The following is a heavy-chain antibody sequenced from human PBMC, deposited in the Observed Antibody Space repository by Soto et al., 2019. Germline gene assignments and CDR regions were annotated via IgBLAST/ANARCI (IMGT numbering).Heavy chain of an antibody. CDR2: VHSDGTTT. CDR3: ARGDRGGFDL. V-gene: IGHV3-74*01. Sequence: EVQLVESGGGLVQPGESLRLSCAASGFTFDYYWMHWVRQAPGKGLVWVSRVHSDGTTTTYADSVKGRFTISRDNARNRVSLQMSSMRAEDRAIYYGARGDRGGFDLWGHGTVVTVSS. J-gene: IGHJ3*01. CDR1: GFTFDYYW. D-gene: IGHD3-10*01.